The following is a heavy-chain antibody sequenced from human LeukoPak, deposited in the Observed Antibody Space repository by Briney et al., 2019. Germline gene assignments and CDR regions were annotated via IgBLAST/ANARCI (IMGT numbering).Heavy chain of an antibody. J-gene: IGHJ3*02. D-gene: IGHD6-13*01. CDR3: ARHLIPASATNRSPFDI. V-gene: IGHV5-51*01. Sequence: GESLKISCKGFGYSFTNYWIGWVRQMPGEGLEWMGIIYPGDSETTYSPAFRGQVTISADKSINTAYLQWSSLKASDTAMYYCARHLIPASATNRSPFDIWGQGTMVTVSS. CDR2: IYPGDSET. CDR1: GYSFTNYW.